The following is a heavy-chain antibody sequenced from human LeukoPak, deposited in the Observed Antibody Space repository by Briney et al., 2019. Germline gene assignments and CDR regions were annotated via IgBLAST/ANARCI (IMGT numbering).Heavy chain of an antibody. Sequence: SETLSLTCTVSGGSISSYSWSWIRQPPGKGLEWIGYIYYSGSTNYNPSLKSRVTISVDTSKNQFSLKLSSVTAADTAVYYCARAKYSSGWYYFDYWGQGTLVTVSS. CDR1: GGSISSYS. V-gene: IGHV4-59*01. J-gene: IGHJ4*02. CDR2: IYYSGST. D-gene: IGHD6-19*01. CDR3: ARAKYSSGWYYFDY.